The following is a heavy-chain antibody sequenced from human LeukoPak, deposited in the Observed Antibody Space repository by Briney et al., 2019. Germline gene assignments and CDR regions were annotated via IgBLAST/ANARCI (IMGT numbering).Heavy chain of an antibody. CDR2: ISGSGGST. Sequence: GGSLRLSCAASGFTFSSYAMSWVRQAPGKGLEWVSAISGSGGSTYYADSVKGRFTISRDNSKNTLYLQMNSLRAEDTAVYYCATQSHGRDYYDSSGYYPSAFDIWGQGTMVTVSS. CDR1: GFTFSSYA. J-gene: IGHJ3*02. V-gene: IGHV3-23*01. CDR3: ATQSHGRDYYDSSGYYPSAFDI. D-gene: IGHD3-22*01.